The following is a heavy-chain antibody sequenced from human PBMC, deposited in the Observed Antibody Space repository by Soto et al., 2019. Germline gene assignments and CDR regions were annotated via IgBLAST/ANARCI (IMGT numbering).Heavy chain of an antibody. J-gene: IGHJ4*02. CDR1: VFDFSSYE. Sequence: SLRLSCAASVFDFSSYEMNWLRQAPGQGLEWVSYISSSGSSIYYADSVKGRFTISRDNAKNSLYLQMNSLRAEDTALYYCAKDTYYDFWSGYSNRFDYWGQGTLVTVSS. CDR3: AKDTYYDFWSGYSNRFDY. D-gene: IGHD3-3*01. V-gene: IGHV3-48*03. CDR2: ISSSGSSI.